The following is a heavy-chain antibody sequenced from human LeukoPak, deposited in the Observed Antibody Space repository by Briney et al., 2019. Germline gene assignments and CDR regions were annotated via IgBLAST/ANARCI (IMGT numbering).Heavy chain of an antibody. CDR3: ARGAPYTTRGLSSPLDY. J-gene: IGHJ4*02. V-gene: IGHV3-21*01. CDR2: ITTGSSYM. CDR1: GGSISSSS. D-gene: IGHD3-16*01. Sequence: ETLSLTCTVSGGSISSSSYYWGWIRQPPGKGLEWLSSITTGSSYMYYADSVKGRFTISRDNAKNSLFLQMNSLRAEDTAVYYCARGAPYTTRGLSSPLDYWGQGTLVTVSS.